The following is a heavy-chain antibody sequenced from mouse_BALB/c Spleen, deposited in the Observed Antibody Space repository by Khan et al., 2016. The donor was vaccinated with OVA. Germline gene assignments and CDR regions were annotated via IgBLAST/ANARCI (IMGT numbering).Heavy chain of an antibody. V-gene: IGHV1S136*01. CDR1: GYTFTSYV. CDR2: INPYNDGT. Sequence: EVQLVESGPELVKPGASVKMSCKASGYTFTSYVMHWVKQKPGQGLEWIGYINPYNDGTKYNEKFKGKATLTSDKSSSTAYMELSSLTSEDSAVYYCARDHYYGSSWFAYWGQGTLVTVSA. CDR3: ARDHYYGSSWFAY. D-gene: IGHD1-1*01. J-gene: IGHJ3*01.